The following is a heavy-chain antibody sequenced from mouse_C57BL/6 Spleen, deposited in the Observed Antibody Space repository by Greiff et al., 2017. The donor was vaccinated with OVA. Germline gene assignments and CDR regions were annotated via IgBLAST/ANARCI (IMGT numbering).Heavy chain of an antibody. CDR2: ISSGGSYT. Sequence: DVQLVESGGDLVKPGGSLKLSCAASGFTFSSYGMSWVRQTPDKRLEWVATISSGGSYTYYPDSVKGRFTISRDNAKNTLYLQMSSLKSEDTAMYYCARRSNLYAMDYWGQGTSVTVSS. D-gene: IGHD2-5*01. J-gene: IGHJ4*01. CDR3: ARRSNLYAMDY. V-gene: IGHV5-6*01. CDR1: GFTFSSYG.